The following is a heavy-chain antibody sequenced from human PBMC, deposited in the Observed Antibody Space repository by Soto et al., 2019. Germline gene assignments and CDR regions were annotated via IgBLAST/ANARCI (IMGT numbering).Heavy chain of an antibody. V-gene: IGHV1-69*12. CDR2: IIPIFGTA. CDR3: ATQYYDFWIGSYGMDV. CDR1: GGTFSSYA. J-gene: IGHJ6*02. D-gene: IGHD3-3*01. Sequence: QVQLVQSGAEVKKPGSSVKVSCKASGGTFSSYAISWVRQAPGQGLEWMGGIIPIFGTANYAQKFQGRVTITADESTSTAYMQLSSLRSEDTAVYYGATQYYDFWIGSYGMDVGGQGTTVTFSS.